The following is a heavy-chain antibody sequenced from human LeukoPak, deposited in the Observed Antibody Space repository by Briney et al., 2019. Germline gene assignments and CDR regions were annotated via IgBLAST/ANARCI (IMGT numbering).Heavy chain of an antibody. Sequence: PGGSLRLSCAASGFTFSNHGMNWVRQAPGKGLEWVSGISPSGDITYYADSVKGRFTNSRDNSKNTLYLEVISLTAEDTAVYYCAKATVTSCIGAFCYPFDSWGQGTLVTVSS. J-gene: IGHJ4*02. CDR1: GFTFSNHG. V-gene: IGHV3-23*01. CDR2: ISPSGDIT. CDR3: AKATVTSCIGAFCYPFDS. D-gene: IGHD2-15*01.